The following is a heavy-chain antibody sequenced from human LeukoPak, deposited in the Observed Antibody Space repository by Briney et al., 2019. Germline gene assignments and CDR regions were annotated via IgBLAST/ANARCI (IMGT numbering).Heavy chain of an antibody. CDR3: AKDRGMVGASVRAFDY. CDR2: ISGSGAST. CDR1: GFTFSSYA. Sequence: GGSLRLSCAASGFTFSSYAMSWVRQAPGKGLEGVSVISGSGASTYYADSVRGRFTISRDNSKNTLYLQMSSLRGEDTALYYCAKDRGMVGASVRAFDYWGQGTLVTVSS. V-gene: IGHV3-23*01. D-gene: IGHD1-26*01. J-gene: IGHJ4*02.